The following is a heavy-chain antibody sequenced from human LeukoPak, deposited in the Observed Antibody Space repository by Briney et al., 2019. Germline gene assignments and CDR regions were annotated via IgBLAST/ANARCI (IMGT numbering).Heavy chain of an antibody. CDR2: IKSDGTFI. Sequence: PGGSLRLSCEASGFTFSRYWMYWVRQAPGKGLERVSRIKSDGTFISYAESVRGRFTISRDNAKNSLYLQMNSLRAEDTAVYYCAREYSSSSPDPFYYYYYYMDVWGKGTTVTVSS. CDR1: GFTFSRYW. J-gene: IGHJ6*03. D-gene: IGHD6-6*01. CDR3: AREYSSSSPDPFYYYYYYMDV. V-gene: IGHV3-74*01.